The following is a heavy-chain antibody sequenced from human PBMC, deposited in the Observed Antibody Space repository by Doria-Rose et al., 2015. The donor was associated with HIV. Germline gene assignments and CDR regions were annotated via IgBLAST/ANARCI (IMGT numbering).Heavy chain of an antibody. CDR1: GASVSSRGYY. Sequence: QVHLQESGPGLVKPSETLSLTCSVSGASVSSRGYYWNWIRQVPGKGLESLGYTYYTGTSDYSPSLKSRLNMAVDTSKNQFSLKLSFVTVADTAVYYCARMGSYRELDYWGQGALVSVSA. D-gene: IGHD3-3*01. J-gene: IGHJ4*02. V-gene: IGHV4-31*03. CDR3: ARMGSYRELDY. CDR2: TYYTGTS.